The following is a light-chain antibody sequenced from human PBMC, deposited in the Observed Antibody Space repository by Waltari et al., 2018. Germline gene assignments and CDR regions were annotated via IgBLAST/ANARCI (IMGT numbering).Light chain of an antibody. CDR3: QQYDNWPLT. CDR1: QRIKNN. J-gene: IGKJ5*01. CDR2: DAS. Sequence: ETVMTQSPATLSVYPGERATLSCRASQRIKNNLAWYQQKGGQAPRRRLFDASTRATGISARFSGSGYGTEFTLTISSLQSEDFAVYYCQQYDNWPLTFGQGTRLDIK. V-gene: IGKV3-15*01.